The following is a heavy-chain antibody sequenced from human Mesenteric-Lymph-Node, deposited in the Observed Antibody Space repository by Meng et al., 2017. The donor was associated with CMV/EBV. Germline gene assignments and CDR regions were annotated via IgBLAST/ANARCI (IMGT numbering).Heavy chain of an antibody. Sequence: QVQLVQSRAEVGKPGASVMVSCKASGYTFTDFYIHWVRQAPGQGLEWMGCINPNSGVSNSAQNFQGRVTMTRDTSISTAYMELGRLTSDDTAVYYCARDNVNPEGFDPWGQGTLVTVSS. CDR1: GYTFTDFY. J-gene: IGHJ5*02. D-gene: IGHD2/OR15-2a*01. CDR2: INPNSGVS. CDR3: ARDNVNPEGFDP. V-gene: IGHV1-2*02.